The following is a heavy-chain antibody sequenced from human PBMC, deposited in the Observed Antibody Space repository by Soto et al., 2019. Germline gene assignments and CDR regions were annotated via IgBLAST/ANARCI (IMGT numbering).Heavy chain of an antibody. J-gene: IGHJ4*02. CDR2: IYYSGNT. CDR1: GVSITSGSYY. D-gene: IGHD3-22*01. Sequence: HVQLQESGPGPVTPSQTLSLSCTVSGVSITSGSYYWTWVRQSPGKGLEWIGYIYYSGNTYYTPSLNGRAPISVDTSNNQFSLKLTSVTAADTAVYYCARGGYDTSGQTFIGWGPACWGQGTLVTVSS. V-gene: IGHV4-30-4*01. CDR3: ARGGYDTSGQTFIGWGPAC.